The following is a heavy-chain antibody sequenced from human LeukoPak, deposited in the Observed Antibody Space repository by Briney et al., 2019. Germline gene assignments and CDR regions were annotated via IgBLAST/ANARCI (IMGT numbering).Heavy chain of an antibody. V-gene: IGHV3-9*01. Sequence: PGRSLRLSCAASGFTFDDYAMHWVRQAPGKGLEWVSGISWNSGSIGYADSVKGRFTISRDNAKNSLYLQMNSLRAEDTALYYCAKDSENYYGPGGWFDPWGQGTLVTVSS. CDR1: GFTFDDYA. D-gene: IGHD3-10*01. CDR2: ISWNSGSI. CDR3: AKDSENYYGPGGWFDP. J-gene: IGHJ5*02.